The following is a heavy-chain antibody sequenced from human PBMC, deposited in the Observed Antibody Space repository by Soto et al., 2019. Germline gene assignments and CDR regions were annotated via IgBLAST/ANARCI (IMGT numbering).Heavy chain of an antibody. CDR1: GGSISSGGYY. CDR3: ARGVYYDSSGHFDY. D-gene: IGHD3-22*01. Sequence: PSETLSLTCTVSGGSISSGGYYWSWIRQHPGKGLEWIGYIYYSGSTYYNPSLKSRVTISVDTSKNQFSLKLSSVTAADTAVYYCARGVYYDSSGHFDYWGQGTLVTVSA. V-gene: IGHV4-31*03. CDR2: IYYSGST. J-gene: IGHJ4*02.